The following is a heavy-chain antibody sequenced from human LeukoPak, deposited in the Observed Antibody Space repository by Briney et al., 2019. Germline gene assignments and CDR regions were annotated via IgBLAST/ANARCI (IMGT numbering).Heavy chain of an antibody. V-gene: IGHV1-2*02. CDR3: ARVLFNSGYNY. CDR1: GSTFTGAY. J-gene: IGHJ4*02. CDR2: VNPNSGET. Sequence: ASVKVSCKTSGSTFTGAYMHWVRQAPGQGLEWMGWVNPNSGETKFARKFQGRVTMTRDTSIRTVYMDLGGLRSDDTAVYYCARVLFNSGYNYWGQGSLVTVSS. D-gene: IGHD3-9*01.